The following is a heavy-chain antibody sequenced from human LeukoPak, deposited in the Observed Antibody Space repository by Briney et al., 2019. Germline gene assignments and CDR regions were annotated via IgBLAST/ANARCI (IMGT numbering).Heavy chain of an antibody. CDR3: ARAPYSLIQLALLGGAFDI. CDR2: IYTNGNT. V-gene: IGHV4-4*07. CDR1: GDSISSYY. Sequence: SETLSLTCTVSGDSISSYYWSWIRQPAGEALEWIGRIYTNGNTNYSPSLKSRVTISLDTSKNQFSLKLGSVTAADTAVYYCARAPYSLIQLALLGGAFDIWGQGTMVTVSS. D-gene: IGHD3-16*02. J-gene: IGHJ3*02.